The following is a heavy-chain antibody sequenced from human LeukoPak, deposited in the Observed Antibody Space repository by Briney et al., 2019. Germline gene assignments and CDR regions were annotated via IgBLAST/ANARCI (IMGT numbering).Heavy chain of an antibody. V-gene: IGHV3-74*01. CDR3: AKVVLAAGRSPFDY. D-gene: IGHD6-13*01. J-gene: IGHJ4*02. CDR2: SNSDGSST. Sequence: PGGSLRLSCVASGFTFSRYWMHWVRQAPGKGLVWVSRSNSDGSSTSYADSVKGRFTISRDNAKNTLYLQMNSLRAEDTAIYYCAKVVLAAGRSPFDYWGQGTLVTVSS. CDR1: GFTFSRYW.